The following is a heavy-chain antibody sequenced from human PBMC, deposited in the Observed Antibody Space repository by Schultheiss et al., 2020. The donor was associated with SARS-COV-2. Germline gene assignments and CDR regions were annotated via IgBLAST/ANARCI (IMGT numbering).Heavy chain of an antibody. D-gene: IGHD6-6*01. V-gene: IGHV4-59*01. J-gene: IGHJ6*02. CDR3: ARDQPARPNYYYYGMDV. Sequence: SQTLSFTCTVSGGSISSYYWSWIRQPAGKGLEWIGYIYYSGSTNYNPSLKSRVTISVDTSKNQFSLKLSSVTAADTAVYYCARDQPARPNYYYYGMDVWGQGTTVTVSS. CDR1: GGSISSYY. CDR2: IYYSGST.